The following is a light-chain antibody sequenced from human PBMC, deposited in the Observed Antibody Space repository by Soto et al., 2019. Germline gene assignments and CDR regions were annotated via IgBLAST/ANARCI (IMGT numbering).Light chain of an antibody. V-gene: IGLV2-8*01. Sequence: QSALTQPPSASGSPGQSVTISSTGTSSDVGDYNYVSWYQQHPGKAPKLMIYEVSKRPSGVPDRFSGSKSGNTASLTVSGLQAEDEADYYFSSYAGSNNGVFGGGTKLTVL. CDR3: SSYAGSNNGV. J-gene: IGLJ3*02. CDR1: SSDVGDYNY. CDR2: EVS.